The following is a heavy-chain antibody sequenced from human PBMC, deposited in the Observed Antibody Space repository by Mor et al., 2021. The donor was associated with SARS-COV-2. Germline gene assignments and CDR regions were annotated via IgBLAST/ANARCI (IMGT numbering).Heavy chain of an antibody. Sequence: NPSLKSRVTISVDTSKNQFSLKLSSVTAADTAVYYCARGGGDPRDTTNQDFDYWGQGTLVTVSS. V-gene: IGHV4-34*01. D-gene: IGHD2-21*01. CDR3: ARGGGDPRDTTNQDFDY. J-gene: IGHJ4*02.